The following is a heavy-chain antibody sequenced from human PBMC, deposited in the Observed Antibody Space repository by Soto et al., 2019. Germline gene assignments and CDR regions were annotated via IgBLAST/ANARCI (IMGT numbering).Heavy chain of an antibody. CDR1: GYTLTELS. CDR3: ATDQGGYCSGGSCYGYMVVAFDI. V-gene: IGHV1-24*01. CDR2: FDPEDGET. Sequence: ASVKVSCKVSGYTLTELSMHWVRQAPGKGLEWMGGFDPEDGETIYAQKFQGRVTMTEDTSTDTAYMELSSLRSEDTAVCYCATDQGGYCSGGSCYGYMVVAFDIWGQGTMVTVSS. D-gene: IGHD2-15*01. J-gene: IGHJ3*02.